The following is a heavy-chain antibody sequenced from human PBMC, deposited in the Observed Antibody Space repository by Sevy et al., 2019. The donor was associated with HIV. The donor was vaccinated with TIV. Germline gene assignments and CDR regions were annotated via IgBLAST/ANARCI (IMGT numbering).Heavy chain of an antibody. CDR2: ISGSGGST. CDR3: AKGRDYGGNSVPDY. J-gene: IGHJ4*02. Sequence: GSLRLSCAASGFTFSSYAMSWVRQAPGKGLELVSAISGSGGSTYYADSVKGRFTISRDNSKNTLYLQMNSLRAEDTAVYYCAKGRDYGGNSVPDYWGQGTLVTVSS. CDR1: GFTFSSYA. V-gene: IGHV3-23*01. D-gene: IGHD4-17*01.